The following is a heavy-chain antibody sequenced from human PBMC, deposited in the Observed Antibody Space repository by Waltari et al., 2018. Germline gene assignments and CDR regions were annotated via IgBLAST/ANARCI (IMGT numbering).Heavy chain of an antibody. J-gene: IGHJ3*02. CDR3: AREVAAVTTSDAFDI. CDR1: GGSITTINYY. D-gene: IGHD4-17*01. V-gene: IGHV4-31*03. CDR2: IHYSGSA. Sequence: QVQLQESGPELVRPSQTLSLTCTVSGGSITTINYYWSWPRQQPGKALEWIGYIHYSGSAYYQPSPKSRAIISRDTSKNQFYLDLSSVTAADTAGYYCAREVAAVTTSDAFDIWGQGTKVTVSP.